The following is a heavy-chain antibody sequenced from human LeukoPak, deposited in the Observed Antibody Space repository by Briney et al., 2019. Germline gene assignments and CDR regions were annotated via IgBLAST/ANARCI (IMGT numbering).Heavy chain of an antibody. CDR3: ARVHYDSSGYYLDY. CDR2: IYYSGST. Sequence: SETLFLTCTVSGGSISSYYWSWIRQPPGKGLEWIGYIYYSGSTNYNPSLESRVTISVDTSKNQFSLKLSSVTAADTAVYYCARVHYDSSGYYLDYWGQGTLVTVSS. CDR1: GGSISSYY. J-gene: IGHJ4*02. D-gene: IGHD3-22*01. V-gene: IGHV4-59*01.